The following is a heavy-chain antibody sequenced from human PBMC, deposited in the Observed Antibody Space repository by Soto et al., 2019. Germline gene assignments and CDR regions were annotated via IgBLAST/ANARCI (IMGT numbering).Heavy chain of an antibody. CDR3: TRYYYASSGYYVY. Sequence: GGSLRLSCTGSGFNFGNYAMSWVRQAPGKGPEWVGFIRSETYGGTPDYAASLRGRFTISRDDSKSIAYLEINSLQTDDTAVYYCTRYYYASSGYYVYWGQGTLVTVSS. V-gene: IGHV3-49*04. CDR2: IRSETYGGTP. J-gene: IGHJ4*02. D-gene: IGHD3-22*01. CDR1: GFNFGNYA.